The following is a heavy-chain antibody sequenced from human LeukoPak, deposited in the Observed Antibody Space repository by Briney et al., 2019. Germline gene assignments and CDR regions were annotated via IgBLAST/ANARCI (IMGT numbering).Heavy chain of an antibody. CDR3: ARTYGDYRFDY. D-gene: IGHD4-17*01. CDR2: IYYSGST. Sequence: TSETLSLTCTVSGGSITNYYWSWIRQPPGKGLEFIGYIYYSGSTSYNPSLKSRVTISVDTSKNQFPLKLSSVTAADTAVYYCARTYGDYRFDYWGQGTLVTVSS. V-gene: IGHV4-59*01. J-gene: IGHJ4*02. CDR1: GGSITNYY.